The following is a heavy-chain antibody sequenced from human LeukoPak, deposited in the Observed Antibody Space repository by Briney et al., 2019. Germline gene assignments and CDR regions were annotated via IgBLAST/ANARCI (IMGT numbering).Heavy chain of an antibody. J-gene: IGHJ4*02. D-gene: IGHD4/OR15-4a*01. CDR2: IYHSGST. CDR1: GGSFSGYC. V-gene: IGHV4-34*01. CDR3: ARGRYGAYGDY. Sequence: SQTLSLTCAVYGGSFSGYCWTWIRQPPGKGLEWIGEIYHSGSTNYNPSLKSRVTISVDTSKNQFSLKLTSVTAADTAVYYCARGRYGAYGDYWGQGTLVTVSS.